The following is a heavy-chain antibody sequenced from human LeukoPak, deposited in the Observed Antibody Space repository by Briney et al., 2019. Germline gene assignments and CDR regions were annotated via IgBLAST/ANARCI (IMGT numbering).Heavy chain of an antibody. CDR1: GGSFSGYY. CDR3: AREPYYYDSSGYGVYYFDY. D-gene: IGHD3-22*01. V-gene: IGHV4-34*01. J-gene: IGHJ4*02. CDR2: INHSGST. Sequence: SETLSLTCAVYGGSFSGYYWSWIRQPPGKGLEWIGEINHSGSTNYNPSLKSRVTISVDTSKNQFSLKLSSVTAADTAVYYCAREPYYYDSSGYGVYYFDYWGQGTLVTVSS.